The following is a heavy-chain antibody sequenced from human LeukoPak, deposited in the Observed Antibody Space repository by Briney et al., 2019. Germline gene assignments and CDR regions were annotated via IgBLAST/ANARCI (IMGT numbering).Heavy chain of an antibody. CDR3: AKDLYPRDFWSGYFDY. CDR2: IKQDGSEK. D-gene: IGHD3-3*01. V-gene: IGHV3-7*03. CDR1: GFTFSSYW. J-gene: IGHJ4*02. Sequence: GGSLRLSCAASGFTFSSYWMSWVRQAPGKGLEWVANIKQDGSEKYYVDSVRGRFTISRDNSKSTTYLQMNSLRAEDTAVFYCAKDLYPRDFWSGYFDYWGQGIPVTVSS.